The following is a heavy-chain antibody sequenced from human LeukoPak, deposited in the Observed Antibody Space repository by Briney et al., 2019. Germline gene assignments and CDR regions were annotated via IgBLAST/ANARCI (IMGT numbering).Heavy chain of an antibody. J-gene: IGHJ4*02. CDR1: GFTFSSYA. CDR2: ISGSGGST. D-gene: IGHD2-15*01. V-gene: IGHV3-23*01. Sequence: GRSLRLSCAASGFTFSSYAMSWVRQAPGKGLEWVSAISGSGGSTYYADSVKGRFTISRDNSKNTLYLQMNSLRAEDTAVYYCAKNARSTVVAPLEYWGQGTLVTVSS. CDR3: AKNARSTVVAPLEY.